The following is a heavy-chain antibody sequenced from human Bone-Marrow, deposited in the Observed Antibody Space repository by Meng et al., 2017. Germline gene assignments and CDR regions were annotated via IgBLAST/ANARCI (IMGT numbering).Heavy chain of an antibody. D-gene: IGHD3-10*01. CDR1: GFTFSSDA. CDR2: ISGSGGST. V-gene: IGHV3-23*01. CDR3: AKISQTMVRGGDY. J-gene: IGHJ4*02. Sequence: GGSLRLPCAASGFTFSSDAMSGVRQAPGKGLEWVSAISGSGGSTYDADAVKGRFTISRDNSKNTLYLQMNSRRAEDTAVYYCAKISQTMVRGGDYWGQGTLVTVSS.